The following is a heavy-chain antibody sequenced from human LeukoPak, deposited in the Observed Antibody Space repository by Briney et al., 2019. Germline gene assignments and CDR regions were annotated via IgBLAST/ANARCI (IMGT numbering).Heavy chain of an antibody. Sequence: SETLSLTCAVYGGSFSGYYWSWIRQPPGKGLEWIGYIYYSGSTNYNPSLKSRVTMSVDTSKNQFSLKLSSVTAADTAVYFCAGYDSSTYYAFDIWGQGTLVTVSS. V-gene: IGHV4-59*12. J-gene: IGHJ3*02. CDR3: AGYDSSTYYAFDI. CDR1: GGSFSGYY. CDR2: IYYSGST. D-gene: IGHD3-22*01.